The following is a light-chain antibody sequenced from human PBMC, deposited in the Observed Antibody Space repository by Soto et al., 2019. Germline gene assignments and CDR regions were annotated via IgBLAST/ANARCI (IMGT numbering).Light chain of an antibody. Sequence: EIVLTQSPATLSLSPGERATLSCRASQSVSSYLAWYQQKPGQAPRLLIYDASNRATGIPARFSGSGSGTDFTLTISSRGPEDFAVYYCQQRSNWLFGQGTKLEIK. CDR2: DAS. CDR1: QSVSSY. CDR3: QQRSNWL. V-gene: IGKV3-11*01. J-gene: IGKJ2*01.